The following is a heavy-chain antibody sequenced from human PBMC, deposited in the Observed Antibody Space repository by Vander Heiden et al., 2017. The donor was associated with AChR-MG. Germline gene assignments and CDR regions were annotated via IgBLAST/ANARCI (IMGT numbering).Heavy chain of an antibody. V-gene: IGHV2-5*02. D-gene: IGHD2-15*01. Sequence: QITLKESGPTLVTPTKTLTLTCTFSGFSFSSSGMGVGWIRQPPGKALECLALIYWEDDKHYNPSLKSRLTITKDTSKKQVVLTMTNMDPVDTGTYYCAHRGYCSGANGYGGSFFYFDYWGQGALVTVSS. CDR3: AHRGYCSGANGYGGSFFYFDY. J-gene: IGHJ4*02. CDR2: IYWEDDK. CDR1: GFSFSSSGMG.